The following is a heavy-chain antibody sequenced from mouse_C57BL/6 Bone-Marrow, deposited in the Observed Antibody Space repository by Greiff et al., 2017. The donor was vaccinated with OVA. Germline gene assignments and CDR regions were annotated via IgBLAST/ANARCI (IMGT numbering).Heavy chain of an antibody. CDR3: ARGESWFAY. CDR1: GFNFKNTY. D-gene: IGHD2-13*01. CDR2: IDPANGNT. J-gene: IGHJ3*01. Sequence: VQLQQSVAELVRPGASVKLSCTASGFNFKNTYMHWVKQRPEQGLEWIGRIDPANGNTKYAPKFQGKATITADTSSNTTYLHISSLASEDTAICYCARGESWFAYWGQGTLVTVSA. V-gene: IGHV14-3*01.